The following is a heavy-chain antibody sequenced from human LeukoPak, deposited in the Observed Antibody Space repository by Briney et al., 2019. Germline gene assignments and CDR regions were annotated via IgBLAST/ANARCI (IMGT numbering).Heavy chain of an antibody. CDR2: ISGSVSGSGDST. D-gene: IGHD3-16*01. CDR1: GGSISNYY. Sequence: PSETLSLTCTVSGGSISNYYWSWIRQAPGKGLEWVSEISGSVSGSGDSTHYADSVKGRFTISRDNSKKTLFLQMNSLRAEDTAVYYCAKGKVNHDGALDIWGQGTVVTVSS. V-gene: IGHV3-23*01. J-gene: IGHJ3*02. CDR3: AKGKVNHDGALDI.